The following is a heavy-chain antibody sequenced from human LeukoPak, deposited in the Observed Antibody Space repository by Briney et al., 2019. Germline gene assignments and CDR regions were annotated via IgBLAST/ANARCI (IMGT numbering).Heavy chain of an antibody. J-gene: IGHJ4*02. Sequence: GGSLRLSCAASGFTFDDYAMHWVRQAPGKGLEWVSLISGDGGSTYYADSAKGRSTISRDNSKNTLYLQMNSLRAEDTAVYYCAKERDGDYPVDWGQGTLVTVSS. CDR2: ISGDGGST. CDR3: AKERDGDYPVD. CDR1: GFTFDDYA. V-gene: IGHV3-43*02. D-gene: IGHD4-17*01.